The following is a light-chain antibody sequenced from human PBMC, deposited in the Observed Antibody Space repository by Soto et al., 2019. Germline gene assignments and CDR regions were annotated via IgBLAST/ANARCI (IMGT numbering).Light chain of an antibody. CDR3: QKYNSGLIT. Sequence: EIVLTQSPATLSLSLGARAPLSCRASQSVSSYLLWYQQNPGQTPRLLIYDASNRATGIPARFSGSGSETDFTLTISSLEPEDFAIYYCQKYNSGLITFGQGTRLEIK. CDR1: QSVSSY. CDR2: DAS. V-gene: IGKV3-11*01. J-gene: IGKJ5*01.